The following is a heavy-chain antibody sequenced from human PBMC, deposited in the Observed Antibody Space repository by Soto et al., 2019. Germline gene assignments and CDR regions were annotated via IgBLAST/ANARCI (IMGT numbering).Heavy chain of an antibody. J-gene: IGHJ4*01. CDR3: TTTLNCSSGSCWQGYFDY. D-gene: IGHD2-15*01. Sequence: EVQLVESGGGLVKPGGSLRLSCAASGFIFSNAWMNWVRQAPGKGLEWVGRIKSKNDGGTADYAAPVKGRFTISRDDSKNTLYVQLSSLKTEDTAVYYCTTTLNCSSGSCWQGYFDYWGHGTLVTVSS. CDR2: IKSKNDGGTA. CDR1: GFIFSNAW. V-gene: IGHV3-15*07.